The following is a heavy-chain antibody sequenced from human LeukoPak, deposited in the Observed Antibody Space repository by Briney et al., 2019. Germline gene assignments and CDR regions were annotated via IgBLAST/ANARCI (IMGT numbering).Heavy chain of an antibody. D-gene: IGHD3-3*01. CDR1: GFTFSTYW. J-gene: IGHJ1*01. V-gene: IGHV3-74*01. CDR2: IKSDGGT. CDR3: ARAPSEIGGYYPEYLPH. Sequence: HPGGSLRLSCAASGFTFSTYWMHWVRQAPGKGLVWVSRIKSDGGTNYADSVKGRFTISRDNAKKTVSLQMNSLRPEDTGVYYCARAPSEIGGYYPEYLPHWGRGPLVTVSS.